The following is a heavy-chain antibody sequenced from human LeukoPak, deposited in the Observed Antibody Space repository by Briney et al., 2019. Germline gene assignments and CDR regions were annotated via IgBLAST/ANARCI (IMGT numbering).Heavy chain of an antibody. D-gene: IGHD3-9*01. Sequence: ASVKVSCKASGYTFTGYYMHWVRQAPGQGLEWMGWINPNSGGTNYAQKFQGRVTMTRDTSINTAYIEVSRLRSDDTAVYYCARRKDILTEGYYYMDGWGKGTTVTISS. CDR1: GYTFTGYY. V-gene: IGHV1-2*02. CDR3: ARRKDILTEGYYYMDG. J-gene: IGHJ6*03. CDR2: INPNSGGT.